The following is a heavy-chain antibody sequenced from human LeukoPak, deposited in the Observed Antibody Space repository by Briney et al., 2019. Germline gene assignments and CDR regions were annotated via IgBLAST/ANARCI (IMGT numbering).Heavy chain of an antibody. CDR3: VRDLVAPAAIDYYYMDV. Sequence: GGSLRLSCAASGFTYSSYGMNWVRQAPGKGLEWVSSISSSSSYIYYADSVKGRFTISRDNAKNSLYLQMNSLRAEDTAVYYCVRDLVAPAAIDYYYMDVWGKGTTVTVSS. D-gene: IGHD2-2*02. CDR2: ISSSSSYI. J-gene: IGHJ6*03. CDR1: GFTYSSYG. V-gene: IGHV3-21*01.